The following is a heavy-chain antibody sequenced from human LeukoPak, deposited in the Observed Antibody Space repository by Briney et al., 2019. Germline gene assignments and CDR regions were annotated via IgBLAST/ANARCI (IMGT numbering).Heavy chain of an antibody. Sequence: PGGSLRLSCAASGFTFSDYGMHWVRQSPGKGLEWVAFIRFEGTEKYYADSVKGRFTISRDNAKNSLYLQMNSLRAEDTAVYYCARRGNWFDAWGQGTLVTVSS. V-gene: IGHV3-30*02. CDR2: IRFEGTEK. J-gene: IGHJ5*02. CDR1: GFTFSDYG. CDR3: ARRGNWFDA.